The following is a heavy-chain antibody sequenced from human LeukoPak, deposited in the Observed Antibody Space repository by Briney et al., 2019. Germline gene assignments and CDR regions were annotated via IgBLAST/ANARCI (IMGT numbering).Heavy chain of an antibody. J-gene: IGHJ5*02. CDR3: ARVFSRTYDSSGYYIGWFDP. D-gene: IGHD3-22*01. CDR2: INPNSGGT. V-gene: IGHV1-2*02. Sequence: ASVKVSCKASGYTFTGYYMHWVRQAPGQGLEWMGWINPNSGGTNYAQKFQGRVTMTRDTSISTAYMELSRLRSDDTAVYYCARVFSRTYDSSGYYIGWFDPWGQGTLVTVSS. CDR1: GYTFTGYY.